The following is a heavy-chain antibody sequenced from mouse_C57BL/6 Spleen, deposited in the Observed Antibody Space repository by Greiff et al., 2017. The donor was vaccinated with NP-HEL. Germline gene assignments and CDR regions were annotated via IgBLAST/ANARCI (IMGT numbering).Heavy chain of an antibody. D-gene: IGHD1-1*01. CDR1: GCRLVCYG. CDR2: INYGGGRT. V-gene: IGHV5-16*01. Sequence: EVQRVYSPGGLVQPGWAMKVDCTAAGCRLVCYGGALVGGVPGKCLEVVANINYGGGRTYYLDSLKSRFIISRDNAKNILYLQMSSLKSEDTATYYCARDRYYGSSYAGSFDYWGQGTTLTVSS. J-gene: IGHJ2*01. CDR3: ARDRYYGSSYAGSFDY.